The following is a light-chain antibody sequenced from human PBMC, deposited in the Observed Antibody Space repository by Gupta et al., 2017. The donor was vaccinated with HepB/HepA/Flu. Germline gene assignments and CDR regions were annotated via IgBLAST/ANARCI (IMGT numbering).Light chain of an antibody. CDR3: QQYYTYSWT. Sequence: DIQMTQSHSTLSASVGDRVTITCRASQSFNSKLAWYQQKPGKAPKLLIYQASNLESGVPSRFSGSGSGTEFTLTISSLQTDDFATYYCQQYYTYSWTFGQGTKVEIK. J-gene: IGKJ1*01. CDR2: QAS. CDR1: QSFNSK. V-gene: IGKV1-5*03.